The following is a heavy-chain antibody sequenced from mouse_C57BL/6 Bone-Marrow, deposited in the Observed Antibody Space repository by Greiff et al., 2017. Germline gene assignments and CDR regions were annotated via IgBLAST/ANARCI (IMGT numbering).Heavy chain of an antibody. CDR2: IDPSDSYT. CDR1: GYTFTSYW. Sequence: QVQLQQSGAELVMPGASVKLSCKASGYTFTSYWMHWVKQRPGQGLEWIGEIDPSDSYTNYNQKFKGKSTLPVDKSYSTAYMQLSSLTSEAAAFYYCASLPNWGWYLFAYWGQGTLVTVSA. V-gene: IGHV1-69*01. CDR3: ASLPNWGWYLFAY. J-gene: IGHJ3*01. D-gene: IGHD4-1*02.